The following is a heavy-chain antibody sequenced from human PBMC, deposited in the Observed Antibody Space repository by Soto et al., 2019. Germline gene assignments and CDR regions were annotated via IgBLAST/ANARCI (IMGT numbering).Heavy chain of an antibody. Sequence: SETLSLTCTVSGGSVSSGSYYWTWIRQPPGKGLEWIGHIYYSGSTNYNPSLKSRVTISVDTSKNQFSLKLSSVTAEDTAVYYCAREYHPWGQGTLVTSPQ. CDR2: IYYSGST. J-gene: IGHJ5*02. CDR1: GGSVSSGSYY. CDR3: AREYHP. V-gene: IGHV4-61*01. D-gene: IGHD2-2*02.